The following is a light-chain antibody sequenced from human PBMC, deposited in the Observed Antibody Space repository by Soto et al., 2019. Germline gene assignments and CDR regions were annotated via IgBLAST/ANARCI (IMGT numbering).Light chain of an antibody. V-gene: IGLV2-8*01. J-gene: IGLJ1*01. CDR1: SSDVGGYNY. CDR3: SSYAGSNNYV. CDR2: EVS. Sequence: QSALTQPPSASGSPGQSVTISCTGTSSDVGGYNYVSWYQQHPGRAPKLMISEVSKRPSGVPDRFSGSKSGNTASPTVSGLQAEDEADYYCSSYAGSNNYVFGTGTKVTVL.